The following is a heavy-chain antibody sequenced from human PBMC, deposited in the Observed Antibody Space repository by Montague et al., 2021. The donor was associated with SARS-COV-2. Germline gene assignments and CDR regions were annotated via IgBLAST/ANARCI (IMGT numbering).Heavy chain of an antibody. CDR1: GFTFSSYE. J-gene: IGHJ5*02. D-gene: IGHD3-22*01. CDR2: ISSSGSTI. V-gene: IGHV3-48*03. Sequence: SLRLSCAASGFTFSSYEMNWVRQAPGKGLEWVSYISSSGSTIYYADSVKGRFTISRDNAKNSLYLQMNSLRAEDTAVYYCARSPVVRRITMIAVVPGRFDPWGQGTLVTVSS. CDR3: ARSPVVRRITMIAVVPGRFDP.